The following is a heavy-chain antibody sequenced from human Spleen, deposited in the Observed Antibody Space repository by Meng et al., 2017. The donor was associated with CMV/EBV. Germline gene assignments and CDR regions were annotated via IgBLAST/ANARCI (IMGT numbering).Heavy chain of an antibody. Sequence: GESLKISCAASGFTFSSYWMHWVRQAPGKGLVWVSRINSDGSSTSYADSVKGRFTMSRDNAKNSLYLQMNSLRAEDTAMYHCARGGYCSNTSCYTKDDIDYWGQGTLVTVSS. CDR2: INSDGSST. V-gene: IGHV3-74*01. J-gene: IGHJ4*02. D-gene: IGHD2-2*02. CDR3: ARGGYCSNTSCYTKDDIDY. CDR1: GFTFSSYW.